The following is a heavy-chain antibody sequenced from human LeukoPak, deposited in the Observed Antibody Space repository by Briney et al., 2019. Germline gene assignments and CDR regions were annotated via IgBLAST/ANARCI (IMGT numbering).Heavy chain of an antibody. D-gene: IGHD4-23*01. CDR2: IRYDGSNK. V-gene: IGHV3-30*02. Sequence: HPGGSLRLSCAASGFTFSSYGMHWVRQAPGKGLEWVAFIRYDGSNKYYADSVKGRFTISRDNSKNTLYLQMNSLRAEDTAVYYCAKSVRSKTPYFDYWGQGTLVTVSS. CDR3: AKSVRSKTPYFDY. CDR1: GFTFSSYG. J-gene: IGHJ4*02.